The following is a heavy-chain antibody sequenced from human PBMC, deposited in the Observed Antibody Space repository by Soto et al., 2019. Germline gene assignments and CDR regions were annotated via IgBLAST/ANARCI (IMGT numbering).Heavy chain of an antibody. D-gene: IGHD1-26*01. J-gene: IGHJ4*02. CDR3: ARRVVGAPYYFDY. V-gene: IGHV5-51*01. CDR2: IYPGDSDT. CDR1: GYSFTSYW. Sequence: GESLKLSCAGSGYSFTSYWIGWVRQMPWKALEWMGIIYPGDSDTRYSPSVQGQVTISADKSISTAYLQWSSLKASDPAMYYCARRVVGAPYYFDYWGQGTLVTVSS.